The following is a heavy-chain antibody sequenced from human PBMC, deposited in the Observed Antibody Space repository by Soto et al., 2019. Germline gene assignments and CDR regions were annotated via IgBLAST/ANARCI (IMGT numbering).Heavy chain of an antibody. Sequence: QVQLVQTGAEVKKPGSSVKVSCKASGGTFSSYAISWVRQAPGQGLEWMGGIIPIFGTANYAQKFQGRVTITADESTSTAYMELSSLRAEDTAVYYCARDSSGQLTRYYYYCYGMDVWGKGTTVTVSS. CDR3: ARDSSGQLTRYYYYCYGMDV. CDR1: GGTFSSYA. CDR2: IIPIFGTA. D-gene: IGHD6-19*01. V-gene: IGHV1-69*01. J-gene: IGHJ6*04.